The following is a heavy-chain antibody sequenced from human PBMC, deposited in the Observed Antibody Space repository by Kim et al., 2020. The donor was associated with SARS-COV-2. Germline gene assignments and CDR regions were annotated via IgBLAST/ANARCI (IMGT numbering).Heavy chain of an antibody. CDR1: GFTFSSYA. V-gene: IGHV3-23*01. J-gene: IGHJ4*02. CDR2: SSGSGDTT. D-gene: IGHD2-15*01. CDR3: AKGIRIGAVTSPFDY. Sequence: GGSLRLSCAASGFTFSSYAMSWVRQAPGKGLEWVSSSSGSGDTTHYADSVKGRFTISRDNSQNTLYLQMNSLRAEDTAVYYCAKGIRIGAVTSPFDYWGPGNLGTVSP.